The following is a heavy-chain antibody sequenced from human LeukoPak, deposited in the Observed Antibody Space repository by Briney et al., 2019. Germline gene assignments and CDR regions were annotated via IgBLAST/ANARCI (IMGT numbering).Heavy chain of an antibody. CDR3: ARSPGYSSGWYLDY. V-gene: IGHV5-51*01. J-gene: IGHJ4*02. Sequence: GESLKSSCKGSGYIFTSYWIGWVRQLPGKGLEWMGIIYPDDSDTRYSPSFQGQVTISADKSTSTAYLQWSSLKASDTAMYYCARSPGYSSGWYLDYWGQGTLVTVSS. CDR2: IYPDDSDT. CDR1: GYIFTSYW. D-gene: IGHD6-19*01.